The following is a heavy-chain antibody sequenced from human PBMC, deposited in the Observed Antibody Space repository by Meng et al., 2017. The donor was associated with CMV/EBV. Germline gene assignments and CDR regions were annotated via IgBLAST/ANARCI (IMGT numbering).Heavy chain of an antibody. CDR2: MNPNSGNT. D-gene: IGHD6-13*01. J-gene: IGHJ6*02. CDR3: ARMGQSYSSSWYAPYYYYYYGMDV. Sequence: ASVKVSCKASGYTFTSYDINWVRQATGQGLEWMGWMNPNSGNTGYAQKFQGRVTITRNTSISTAYVELSSLRSEDTAVYYCARMGQSYSSSWYAPYYYYYYGMDVWGQGTTVTVSS. V-gene: IGHV1-8*03. CDR1: GYTFTSYD.